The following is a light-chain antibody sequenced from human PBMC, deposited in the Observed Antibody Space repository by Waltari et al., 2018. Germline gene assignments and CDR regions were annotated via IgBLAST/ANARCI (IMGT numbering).Light chain of an antibody. V-gene: IGKV1-17*01. Sequence: DIQMTQSPSSLSASAGDTVTITCSASQGFSTYLNWYQQKPGKPPKRLIYETSNLESGVPSRFSGSESGTDFTLTISSLQPEAFATYYCLQYNSHPWTFGQGTKLEIK. CDR1: QGFSTY. CDR3: LQYNSHPWT. J-gene: IGKJ1*01. CDR2: ETS.